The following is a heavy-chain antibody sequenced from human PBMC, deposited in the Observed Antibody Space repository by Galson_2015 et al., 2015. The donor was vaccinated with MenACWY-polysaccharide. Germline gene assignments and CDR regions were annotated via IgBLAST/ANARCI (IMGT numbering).Heavy chain of an antibody. Sequence: ISYDGGTYYNPSLKSRVTISVDTPNNQFSLKLSSVTAADTAVYYCAKDQGLKGYCTSTSCKGAEYWGQGTLVTVYS. CDR2: ISYDGGT. CDR3: AKDQGLKGYCTSTSCKGAEY. D-gene: IGHD2-2*01. V-gene: IGHV4-31*02. J-gene: IGHJ4*02.